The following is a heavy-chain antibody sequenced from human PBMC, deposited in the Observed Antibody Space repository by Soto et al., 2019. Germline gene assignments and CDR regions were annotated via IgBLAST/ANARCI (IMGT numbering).Heavy chain of an antibody. J-gene: IGHJ6*02. CDR2: ISAYNGNT. CDR3: ARDQGSSSPYYYYGMDV. V-gene: IGHV1-18*01. CDR1: GYPFTSYG. D-gene: IGHD6-6*01. Sequence: SVKVSCKASGYPFTSYGISWVRQAPGQGLEWMGWISAYNGNTNYAQKLQGRVTMTTDTSTSTAYMELRSLRSDDTAVYYCARDQGSSSPYYYYGMDVWGQGTAVTVSS.